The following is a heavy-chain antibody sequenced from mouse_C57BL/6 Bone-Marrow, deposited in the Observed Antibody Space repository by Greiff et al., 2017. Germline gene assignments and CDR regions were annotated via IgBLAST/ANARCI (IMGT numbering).Heavy chain of an antibody. CDR2: ISSGGSYT. CDR1: GFTFSSYG. CDR3: ARVYDGYSRDY. V-gene: IGHV5-6*01. J-gene: IGHJ2*01. D-gene: IGHD2-3*01. Sequence: EVRLVESGGDLVKPGGSLKLSFAASGFTFSSYGMSWVRQTPDKRLEWVPTISSGGSYTYYPASVKGRFPISRDNAKNTLYLQMSSLKSEDTDMYDCARVYDGYSRDYWGQGTTLTVSS.